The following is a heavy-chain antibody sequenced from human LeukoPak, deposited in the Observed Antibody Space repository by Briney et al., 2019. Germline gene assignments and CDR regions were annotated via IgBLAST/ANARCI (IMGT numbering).Heavy chain of an antibody. Sequence: PGGSLRLSCAASGFTFSDYCMSWIRQAPGKGLECVSYISSSSSYTNYADSVKGRFTISRDNSKNSLLLQMNTLRAEDTAVYYCARVAAGWMAYGLDVWGQGTTVTVSS. J-gene: IGHJ6*02. V-gene: IGHV3-11*06. CDR2: ISSSSSYT. CDR3: ARVAAGWMAYGLDV. D-gene: IGHD6-13*01. CDR1: GFTFSDYC.